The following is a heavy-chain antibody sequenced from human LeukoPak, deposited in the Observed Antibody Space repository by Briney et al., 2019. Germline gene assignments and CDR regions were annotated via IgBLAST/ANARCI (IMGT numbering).Heavy chain of an antibody. CDR3: AKHRGYSYGYAFDI. D-gene: IGHD5-18*01. J-gene: IGHJ3*02. CDR2: ISGSGGST. CDR1: GFTFSSYA. V-gene: IGHV3-23*01. Sequence: PGGSLRLSCAASGFTFSSYAMSWVLQAPGKGLEWVSAISGSGGSTYYADSVKGRFTISRGNSKNTLYLQMNSLRAEDTAVYYCAKHRGYSYGYAFDIWGQGTMVTVSS.